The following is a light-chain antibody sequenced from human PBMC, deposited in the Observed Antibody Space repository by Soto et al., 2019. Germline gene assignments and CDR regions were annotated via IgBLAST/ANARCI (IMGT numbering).Light chain of an antibody. CDR2: GAS. J-gene: IGKJ1*01. V-gene: IGKV3-20*01. Sequence: EIVLTQSPGSLSLSPGERATLSCRASQSVSSTYLAWYQQKPGQAPRVLIYGASSRAPGIPDRFSGSGSGTDFTLTISRLEPEDFPVYYCHQCGNSWWTFGQGTKVEIK. CDR1: QSVSSTY. CDR3: HQCGNSWWT.